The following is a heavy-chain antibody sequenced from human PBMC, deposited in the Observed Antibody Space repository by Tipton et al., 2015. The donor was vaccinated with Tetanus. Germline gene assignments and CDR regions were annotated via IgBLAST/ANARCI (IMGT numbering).Heavy chain of an antibody. Sequence: SLRLSCAASGFTFNTYAMSWVRQSPGKGLEWVSVISGSGGSTYYADSVKGRFTISRDNSKNTLYLQMNSLRAEDTAVYYCAKVSGGYDLYYYYGMDVWGQGTTVTVSS. V-gene: IGHV3-23*01. J-gene: IGHJ6*02. CDR1: GFTFNTYA. CDR3: AKVSGGYDLYYYYGMDV. D-gene: IGHD5-12*01. CDR2: ISGSGGST.